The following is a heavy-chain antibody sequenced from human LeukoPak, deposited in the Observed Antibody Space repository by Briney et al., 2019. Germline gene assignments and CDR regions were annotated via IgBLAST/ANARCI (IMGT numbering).Heavy chain of an antibody. Sequence: PSETLSLTCTVSGGSVSSGSYYWSWIRQPPGKGLEWIGYIYYSGSTNYNPSLKSRVTISVDTSKNQFSLKLSSVTAADTAVYYCAREASGWPRTRPFDYWGQGTLVTVSS. V-gene: IGHV4-61*01. CDR3: AREASGWPRTRPFDY. D-gene: IGHD6-19*01. CDR2: IYYSGST. CDR1: GGSVSSGSYY. J-gene: IGHJ4*02.